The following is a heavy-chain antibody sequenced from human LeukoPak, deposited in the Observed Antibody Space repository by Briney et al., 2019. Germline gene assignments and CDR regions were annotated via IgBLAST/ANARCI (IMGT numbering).Heavy chain of an antibody. CDR3: AREPPRSGTDY. J-gene: IGHJ4*02. V-gene: IGHV1-18*01. CDR2: ISTYNDNT. Sequence: ASVKVSCKASGYTFTSYGISWVRQAPGQGLEWMGWISTYNDNTNYAQKLQGRVTMTTDTSTTTAYMELRSLRSDDTAVYDCAREPPRSGTDYWGQGTLVTVSS. D-gene: IGHD3-10*01. CDR1: GYTFTSYG.